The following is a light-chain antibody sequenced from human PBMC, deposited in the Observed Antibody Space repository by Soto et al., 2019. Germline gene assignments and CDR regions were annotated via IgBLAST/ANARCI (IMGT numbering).Light chain of an antibody. CDR1: QSISSW. V-gene: IGKV1-5*03. Sequence: DIQMTQSPSTLSASVGDRVTITFRASQSISSWLAWYQQKPGKAPKLLIYKASSLESGVPSRFSASGSGTYFTLTISSLRPEDGATYYCQAYGGIPAFGGGTKVDI. CDR3: QAYGGIPA. J-gene: IGKJ4*01. CDR2: KAS.